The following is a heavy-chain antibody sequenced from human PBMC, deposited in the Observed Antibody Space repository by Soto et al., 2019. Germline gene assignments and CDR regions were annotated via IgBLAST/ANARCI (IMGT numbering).Heavy chain of an antibody. D-gene: IGHD3-22*01. CDR1: GYTFTSYY. V-gene: IGHV1-46*01. CDR2: INPSGGST. J-gene: IGHJ4*02. CDR3: ARGGKTYYYDSSGSYFDY. Sequence: QVQLVQSGAEVKKPGASVKVSCKASGYTFTSYYMHWVRQAPGQGLEWMGIINPSGGSTCYAQKCQGRVTMTRDTSTSTVYMGLSSLRSEDTAVYYCARGGKTYYYDSSGSYFDYWGQGTLVTVSS.